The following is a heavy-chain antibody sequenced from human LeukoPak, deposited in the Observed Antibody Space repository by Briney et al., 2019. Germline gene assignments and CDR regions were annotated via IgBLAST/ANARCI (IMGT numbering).Heavy chain of an antibody. CDR1: GFTFSSYA. CDR2: INGDGSTT. V-gene: IGHV3-74*01. CDR3: ARSGGGYWDS. D-gene: IGHD2-21*01. J-gene: IGHJ4*02. Sequence: GASLRLSCAASGFTFSSYAMSWVRQAPGKGLVWVSRINGDGSTTDYADSVKGRFTISRDNAKNTLYLQMISLRAEDTAVYYCARSGGGYWDSWGQGTLVTVSS.